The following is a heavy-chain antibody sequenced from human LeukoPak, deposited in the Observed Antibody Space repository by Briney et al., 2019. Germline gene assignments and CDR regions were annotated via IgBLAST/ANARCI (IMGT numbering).Heavy chain of an antibody. Sequence: SETLSLTCTVSGGSISSGSYYWGWIRQPPGKGLEWIGTIYYGGSTYYNPSLKSRVTISVDTSKNQFSLKLSSVTAADTAVFYCARHRKGGNPMTAFDIWGQGTLVTVSS. V-gene: IGHV4-39*01. J-gene: IGHJ3*02. CDR1: GGSISSGSYY. D-gene: IGHD4-23*01. CDR2: IYYGGST. CDR3: ARHRKGGNPMTAFDI.